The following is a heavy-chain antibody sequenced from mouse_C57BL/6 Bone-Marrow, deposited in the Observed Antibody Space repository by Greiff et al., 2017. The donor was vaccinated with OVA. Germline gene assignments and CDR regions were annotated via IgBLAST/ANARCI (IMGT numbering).Heavy chain of an antibody. Sequence: QVQLQQPGAELVKPGASVKLSCKASGYTFTSYWMHWVKQRPGGGLEWMGRIDPKGGGTKYNEKFKSKATLTVDKPSSEAYMQLSSLTSEDSAVYYCARAGDYYGSSYPEVDVWGTGTTVTVSS. CDR1: GYTFTSYW. J-gene: IGHJ1*03. D-gene: IGHD1-1*01. V-gene: IGHV1-72*01. CDR3: ARAGDYYGSSYPEVDV. CDR2: IDPKGGGT.